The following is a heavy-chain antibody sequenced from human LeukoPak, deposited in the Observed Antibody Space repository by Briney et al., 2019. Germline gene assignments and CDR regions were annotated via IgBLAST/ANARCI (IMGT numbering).Heavy chain of an antibody. J-gene: IGHJ5*02. D-gene: IGHD2-15*01. Sequence: ASVKVSCKASGYTFTSYAMHWVRQAPGQRREWMGWINAGNGNTKYSQKFQGRVTITRDTSASTAYMELSSLRSEDTTVYYCARDRCSGGSCYGWFDPWGQGTLVTVSS. CDR1: GYTFTSYA. V-gene: IGHV1-3*01. CDR3: ARDRCSGGSCYGWFDP. CDR2: INAGNGNT.